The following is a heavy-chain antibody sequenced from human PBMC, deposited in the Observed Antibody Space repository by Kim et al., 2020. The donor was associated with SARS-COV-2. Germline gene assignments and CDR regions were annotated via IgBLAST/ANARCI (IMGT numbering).Heavy chain of an antibody. CDR3: AKAVGGSRGGAAAGEVD. V-gene: IGHV3-23*01. CDR1: GFTFSSYA. J-gene: IGHJ4*02. CDR2: ISGSGGST. D-gene: IGHD6-25*01. Sequence: GGSLRLSCAASGFTFSSYAMSWVRQAPGKGLEWVSAISGSGGSTYYADSVKGRFTISRDNSKNTLYLQMNSLRAEDTAVYYCAKAVGGSRGGAAAGEVDWGQGTLVTVSS.